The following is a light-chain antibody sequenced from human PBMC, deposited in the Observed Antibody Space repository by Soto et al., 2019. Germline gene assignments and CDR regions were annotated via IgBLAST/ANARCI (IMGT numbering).Light chain of an antibody. Sequence: DIQSTPSPSTLSASIGDRVTITCRASQSIGRWLAWYQQKAGKAPKLLIYAESTLQSGVPSRFSGSGSGTEFTLTIRSLQPEDFATYYCQHYNSYSEALGQGTKVDIK. CDR2: AES. CDR1: QSIGRW. CDR3: QHYNSYSEA. J-gene: IGKJ1*01. V-gene: IGKV1-5*01.